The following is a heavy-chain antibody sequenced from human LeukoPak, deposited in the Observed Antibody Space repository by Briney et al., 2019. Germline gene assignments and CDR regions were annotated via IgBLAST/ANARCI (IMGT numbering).Heavy chain of an antibody. CDR2: IIPIFGTA. J-gene: IGHJ4*02. V-gene: IGHV1-69*01. CDR1: GGTLSSYA. CDR3: ARVSIGYCSGGSCYSFVY. Sequence: SVKVSCKASGGTLSSYAISWVRQAPGQGLEWMGGIIPIFGTANYAQKFQGRVTITADESTSTAYMELSSLRSEDTAVYYCARVSIGYCSGGSCYSFVYWGQGTLVTVSS. D-gene: IGHD2-15*01.